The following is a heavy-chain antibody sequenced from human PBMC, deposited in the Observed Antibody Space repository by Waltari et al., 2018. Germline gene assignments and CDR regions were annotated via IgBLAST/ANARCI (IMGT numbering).Heavy chain of an antibody. CDR2: IKEDGSEK. D-gene: IGHD2-15*01. CDR1: GFTFSNYW. CDR3: ASGGYLDY. V-gene: IGHV3-7*01. J-gene: IGHJ4*02. Sequence: EVQLVESGGGLVQPGGSLRLSCAASGFTFSNYWLTWIRQAPGKGVEWVANIKEDGSEKYYVDSVKGRFTISRDNAKNSLYLQMNSLRAEDTAVYYCASGGYLDYWGQGTQVTVSS.